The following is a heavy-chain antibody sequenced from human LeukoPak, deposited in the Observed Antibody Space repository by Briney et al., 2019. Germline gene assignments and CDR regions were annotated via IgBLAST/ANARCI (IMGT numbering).Heavy chain of an antibody. J-gene: IGHJ4*02. V-gene: IGHV4-34*01. CDR1: GGSFSGYY. Sequence: SETLSLTCAVYGGSFSGYYWSWIRQPPGKGLEWIGEINHSGSTNYNPSLKSRVTISVDTSKNQFSLKLSSVTAADTAVYYCARGSAAAGRGDYWGQGTLVTVSS. CDR3: ARGSAAAGRGDY. D-gene: IGHD6-13*01. CDR2: INHSGST.